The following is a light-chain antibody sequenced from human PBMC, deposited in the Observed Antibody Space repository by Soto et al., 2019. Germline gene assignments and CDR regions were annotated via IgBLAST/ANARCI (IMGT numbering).Light chain of an antibody. J-gene: IGKJ1*01. CDR3: QQRSNWRRT. CDR2: DAS. CDR1: QTVSSY. Sequence: EIVLTQSPATLSLSPGERATLSCRASQTVSSYLAWYQQKPGQAPRLLIYDASNRATGIPARFSGSGSGTDRAPTISSLATEDVAVYYCQQRSNWRRTFGQGTKVEIK. V-gene: IGKV3-11*01.